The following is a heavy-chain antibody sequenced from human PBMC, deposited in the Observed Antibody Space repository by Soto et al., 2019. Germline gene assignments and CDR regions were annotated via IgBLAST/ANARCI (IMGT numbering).Heavy chain of an antibody. CDR1: GYTFTRYG. CDR2: ISAYNGNT. J-gene: IGHJ6*03. Sequence: QVQLVQYGAELKKPGASVKVSCKASGYTFTRYGISWVRQAPGQGMEWMGWISAYNGNTNYAQKGQGRVTRTTDTSTSRAYMGLRRLRSDDTAVYYCAREYGGDYYYYMDVWGKGTTVTVSS. V-gene: IGHV1-18*01. D-gene: IGHD4-17*01. CDR3: AREYGGDYYYYMDV.